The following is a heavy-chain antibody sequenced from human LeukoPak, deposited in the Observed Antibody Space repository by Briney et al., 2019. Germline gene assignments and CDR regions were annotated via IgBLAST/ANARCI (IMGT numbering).Heavy chain of an antibody. J-gene: IGHJ4*02. CDR3: ARDQVGVTPLDY. D-gene: IGHD1-26*01. CDR2: INTDGSST. Sequence: GGSLRLSCVASGFTFSSYWMHWVRQAPGKGLVWVSRINTDGSSTSYADSVKGRFTISRDNAKNTLYLQMNSLRAEDTAVYYCARDQVGVTPLDYWGQGTLVTVSA. V-gene: IGHV3-74*01. CDR1: GFTFSSYW.